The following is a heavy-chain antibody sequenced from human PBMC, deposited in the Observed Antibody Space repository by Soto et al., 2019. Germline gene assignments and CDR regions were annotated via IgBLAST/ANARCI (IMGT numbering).Heavy chain of an antibody. D-gene: IGHD3-22*01. Sequence: QVQLVQSGAEVKKPGSSVKVSCKASGGTFSSYAISWVRQAPGQGLEWMGGIIPIFGTANYAPKFQGRVTITADASTSTAYMEVISLRSEDTAVYYCARVVASSGYHFDYWGQGTLVTVFS. V-gene: IGHV1-69*01. CDR3: ARVVASSGYHFDY. J-gene: IGHJ4*02. CDR2: IIPIFGTA. CDR1: GGTFSSYA.